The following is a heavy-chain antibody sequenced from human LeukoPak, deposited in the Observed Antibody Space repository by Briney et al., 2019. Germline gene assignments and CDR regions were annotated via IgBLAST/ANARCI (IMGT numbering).Heavy chain of an antibody. V-gene: IGHV3-7*01. CDR3: ARDSYGTTNYFQH. CDR1: GFTFSSYW. Sequence: GGSLRLFCAASGFTFSSYWMSWVRQAPGKGLEWVANIKQDGSEKYYVDSVKGRFTISRDNAKNSLYLQMNSLRAEDTAVYYCARDSYGTTNYFQHWGQGTLVTVSS. CDR2: IKQDGSEK. J-gene: IGHJ1*01. D-gene: IGHD1-7*01.